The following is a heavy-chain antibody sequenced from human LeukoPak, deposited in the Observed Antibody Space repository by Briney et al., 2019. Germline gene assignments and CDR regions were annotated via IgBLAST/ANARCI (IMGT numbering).Heavy chain of an antibody. CDR1: GFTFSSYA. D-gene: IGHD3-22*01. CDR2: ISYDGSNK. V-gene: IGHV3-30*04. CDR3: ARDSPHYYDSSGIGAFYYYYYMDV. J-gene: IGHJ6*03. Sequence: GGSLRLSYAASGFTFSSYAMHWVRQAPGKGLEWVAVISYDGSNKYYADSVKGRFTISRDNSKNTLYLQMNSLRAEDTAVYYCARDSPHYYDSSGIGAFYYYYYMDVWGKGTTVTVSS.